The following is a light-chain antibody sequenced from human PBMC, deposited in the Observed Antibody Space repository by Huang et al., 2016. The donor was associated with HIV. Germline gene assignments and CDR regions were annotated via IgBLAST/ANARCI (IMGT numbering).Light chain of an antibody. V-gene: IGKV1-39*01. Sequence: DIQMTQSPSSLSASVGDRVTITCRASQTINSYMHWYQQKPGKAPKLLIYAASNLQSGVPSRFSGGGSGTDFTLTISSLQPEDFATYYCQQTYSSPRTFGQGTKVDIK. CDR2: AAS. CDR1: QTINSY. J-gene: IGKJ1*01. CDR3: QQTYSSPRT.